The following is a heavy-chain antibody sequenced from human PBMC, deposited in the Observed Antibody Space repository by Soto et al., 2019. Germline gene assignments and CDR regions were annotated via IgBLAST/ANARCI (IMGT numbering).Heavy chain of an antibody. Sequence: EVQLVESGGGLVQPGGSLRLSCAASGFTVSSNYMSWVRQAPGKGLEWVSVIYSGGSTYYADSVKGRFTISRDNSKNTLYLQMNSLRAEDTAVYYCARTAGDSWSGYYEDYYYYYMDVWGKGTTVTVSS. CDR2: IYSGGST. CDR1: GFTVSSNY. J-gene: IGHJ6*03. D-gene: IGHD3-3*01. V-gene: IGHV3-66*01. CDR3: ARTAGDSWSGYYEDYYYYYMDV.